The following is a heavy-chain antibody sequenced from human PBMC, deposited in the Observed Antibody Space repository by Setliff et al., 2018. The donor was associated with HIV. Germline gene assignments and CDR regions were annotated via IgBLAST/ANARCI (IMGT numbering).Heavy chain of an antibody. D-gene: IGHD3-3*01. CDR2: IYSGGTNT. Sequence: GGSLRLSCAASGFTFSSYAMSWVRQAPGEGLEWVSLIYSGGTNTYYADPVKGRFTISRDNSKNTLFLQMNSLRAEDTAVYYCAKYGYYDRNWYFDLWGRGSLVTVSS. CDR3: AKYGYYDRNWYFDL. V-gene: IGHV3-23*03. J-gene: IGHJ2*01. CDR1: GFTFSSYA.